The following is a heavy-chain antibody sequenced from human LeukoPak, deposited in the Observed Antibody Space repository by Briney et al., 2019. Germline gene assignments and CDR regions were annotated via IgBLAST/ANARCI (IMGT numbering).Heavy chain of an antibody. V-gene: IGHV5-51*01. J-gene: IGHJ6*03. Sequence: GESLKTSCKVSGYTFTTHWIGWVRQMPGIGLEWMGIIYPGDSHTRYSPSFQGLVTMSGDKSISTAYLQWRSLKASDTAMYFCVRHGQVQLGGPYYYMDVWGNGTTVTVSS. CDR2: IYPGDSHT. D-gene: IGHD5-18*01. CDR3: VRHGQVQLGGPYYYMDV. CDR1: GYTFTTHW.